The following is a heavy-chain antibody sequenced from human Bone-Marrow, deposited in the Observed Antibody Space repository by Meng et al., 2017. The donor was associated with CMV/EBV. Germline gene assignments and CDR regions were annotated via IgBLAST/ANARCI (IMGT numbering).Heavy chain of an antibody. J-gene: IGHJ6*02. CDR2: IIPIFGTA. V-gene: IGHV1-69*05. CDR3: ASPDTGTHPGYYYGMDV. CDR1: GYTFTGYY. D-gene: IGHD1-1*01. Sequence: SVKVSCKASGYTFTGYYMHWVRQAPGQGLEWMGGIIPIFGTANYAQKFQGRVTITTDESTSTAYMELSSLRSEDTAVYYCASPDTGTHPGYYYGMDVWGQGTTVTVSS.